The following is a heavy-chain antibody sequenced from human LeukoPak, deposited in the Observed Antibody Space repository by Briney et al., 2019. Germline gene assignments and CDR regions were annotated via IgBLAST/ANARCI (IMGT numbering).Heavy chain of an antibody. V-gene: IGHV3-7*01. CDR2: RSQDGGEM. CDR1: GFTFTNYW. Sequence: GGSLRLSCAASGFTFTNYWMRWVRQTPGGERVGGANRSQDGGEMYYMDSVKGRVTISGDNAKNSMYLQMNRLRGDDPAIYYCASDTVTGPSYFDYWGQGTLVTVSS. CDR3: ASDTVTGPSYFDY. J-gene: IGHJ4*02. D-gene: IGHD4-17*01.